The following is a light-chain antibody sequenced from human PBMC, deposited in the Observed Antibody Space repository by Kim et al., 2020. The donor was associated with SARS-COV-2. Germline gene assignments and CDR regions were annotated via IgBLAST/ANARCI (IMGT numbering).Light chain of an antibody. CDR1: GGRIATNF. CDR3: QSFNTSNWV. V-gene: IGLV6-57*03. Sequence: GKTVVIACTRSGGRIATNFVKWYQQRTSSAHTTVIYENKQRPSGVGDRFSGSIVASANTASLTIAGLKTEDEADYYCQSFNTSNWVFGEGTRL. CDR2: ENK. J-gene: IGLJ3*02.